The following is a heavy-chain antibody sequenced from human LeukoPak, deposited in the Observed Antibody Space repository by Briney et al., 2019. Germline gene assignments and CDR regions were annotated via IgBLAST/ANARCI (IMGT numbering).Heavy chain of an antibody. CDR1: GFTFSSYA. J-gene: IGHJ4*02. D-gene: IGHD5-18*01. CDR2: ISYDGSNK. Sequence: GGSLRLSCAASGFTFSSYAMSWVRQAPGKGLEWAAVISYDGSNKYYADSVKGRFTISRDNSKNTLYLQMTSLRAEDTAVYYCAMEWDTAMVYWGQGTLVTVSS. V-gene: IGHV3-30*03. CDR3: AMEWDTAMVY.